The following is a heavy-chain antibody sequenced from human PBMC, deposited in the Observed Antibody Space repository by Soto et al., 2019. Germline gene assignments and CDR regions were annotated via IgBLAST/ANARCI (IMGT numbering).Heavy chain of an antibody. CDR2: ISDDGSKK. CDR1: GFTFSTCG. CDR3: AKVNMGSLPTHYYSYGMDV. Sequence: ESGGGVVPPGRSLRLSCAASGFTFSTCGIHWVRQAPGKGLEWVAVISDDGSKKYYADSVKGRFTISRDNSKNTVSLQMNSLTAEDTAVYYCAKVNMGSLPTHYYSYGMDVWGQGTTVTVSS. J-gene: IGHJ6*02. D-gene: IGHD1-26*01. V-gene: IGHV3-30*18.